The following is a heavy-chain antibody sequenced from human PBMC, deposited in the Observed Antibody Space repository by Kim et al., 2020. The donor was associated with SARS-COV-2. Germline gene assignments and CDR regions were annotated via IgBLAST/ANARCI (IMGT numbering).Heavy chain of an antibody. CDR3: TRDELYDLRSLGDY. Sequence: GGSLRLSCTASGFTFGDYAMSWVRQAPGKWLEWVGCIRSKAYGGTTEYAASVKGRFTISRDDSKSIAYLQMNSLKTEDTAGYYCTRDELYDLRSLGDYWGQGTLVTVSS. CDR1: GFTFGDYA. CDR2: IRSKAYGGTT. V-gene: IGHV3-49*04. J-gene: IGHJ4*02. D-gene: IGHD5-12*01.